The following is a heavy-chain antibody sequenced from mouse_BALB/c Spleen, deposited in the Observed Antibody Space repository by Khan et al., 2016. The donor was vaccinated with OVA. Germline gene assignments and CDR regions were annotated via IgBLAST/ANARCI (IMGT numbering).Heavy chain of an antibody. J-gene: IGHJ3*01. V-gene: IGHV5-6*01. CDR3: ARFASNDNCEAFDY. CDR1: GFSFSTYG. Sequence: EVQLVESGGDLVKTGGSLKLSCTASGFSFSTYGMSWVSQTPDKSLEWVATINTCGHYTYYKDNVKGRFTITRDKAEKHLYLQMTSLGSEDTAMYSSARFASNDNCEAFDYWGQGTLVTVSA. CDR2: INTCGHYT.